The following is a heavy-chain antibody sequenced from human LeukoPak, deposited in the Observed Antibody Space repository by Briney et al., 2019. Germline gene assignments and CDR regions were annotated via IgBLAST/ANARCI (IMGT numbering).Heavy chain of an antibody. J-gene: IGHJ5*02. Sequence: GGSLRLSCAASGFTVSSNYVSWVRQAPGMGLEWVSVIFSDGSTYYADSVKGRFTISRDNSKNTLYLQMNNLRAEDTAVYYCARVMTATTNWFDPWGQGTLVTVSS. D-gene: IGHD2-21*02. CDR1: GFTVSSNY. CDR3: ARVMTATTNWFDP. V-gene: IGHV3-66*01. CDR2: IFSDGST.